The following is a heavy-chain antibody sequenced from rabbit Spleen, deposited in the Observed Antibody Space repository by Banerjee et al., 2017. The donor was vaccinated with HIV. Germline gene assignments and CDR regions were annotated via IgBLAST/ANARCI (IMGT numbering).Heavy chain of an antibody. CDR2: IYGGGSGST. D-gene: IGHD2-1*01. V-gene: IGHV1S45*01. CDR1: GFSFSDRDV. Sequence: QEQLEESGGGLVKPEGSLTLTCKASGFSFSDRDVMCWVRQAPGKGLEWIACIYGGGSGSTAYASWAKGRFTVSKTSSTTVTLQMTSLTAADTATYFCARGSATMTMVITGFYFNLWGPGTLVTVS. J-gene: IGHJ4*01. CDR3: ARGSATMTMVITGFYFNL.